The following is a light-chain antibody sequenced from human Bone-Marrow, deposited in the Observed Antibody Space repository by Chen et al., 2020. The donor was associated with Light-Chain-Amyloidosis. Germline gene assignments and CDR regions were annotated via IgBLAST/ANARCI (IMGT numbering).Light chain of an antibody. V-gene: IGLV3-25*03. J-gene: IGLJ2*01. CDR3: HSSDPNARGV. Sequence: ELTQPPSMSLSPGQTARITRSGDILPKQYCNWYRQKTGQAPVVLIYKDNERHSEIPERLSGSSPGTIATLTINGAQAEDEADYYGHSSDPNARGVFGGGTKLTVL. CDR1: ILPKQY. CDR2: KDN.